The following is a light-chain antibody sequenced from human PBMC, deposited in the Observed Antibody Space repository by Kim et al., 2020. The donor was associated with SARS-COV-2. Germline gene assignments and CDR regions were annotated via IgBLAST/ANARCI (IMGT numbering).Light chain of an antibody. Sequence: QKVTISCSGSNSNIGNNYVSWYQQLPGTAPKLLIYDNNKRPSGIPDRFSGSKSGTSATLGITGLQTGDEADYYCGTWDSSLSASFVSGTGTKVTVL. J-gene: IGLJ1*01. V-gene: IGLV1-51*01. CDR1: NSNIGNNY. CDR2: DNN. CDR3: GTWDSSLSASFV.